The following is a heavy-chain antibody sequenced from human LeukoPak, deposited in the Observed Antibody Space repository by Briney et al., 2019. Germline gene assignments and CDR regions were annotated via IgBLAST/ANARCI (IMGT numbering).Heavy chain of an antibody. J-gene: IGHJ4*02. CDR2: IYYSGST. CDR3: ARVTKRPRGHFDY. Sequence: SETLSPTCTVSGGSISSGGYYWSWIRQHPGTGLEWIGYIYYSGSTYYNPSLKSRVTISVDTSKNQFSLKLSSVTAADTAVYYCARVTKRPRGHFDYWGQGTLVTVSS. CDR1: GGSISSGGYY. V-gene: IGHV4-31*03.